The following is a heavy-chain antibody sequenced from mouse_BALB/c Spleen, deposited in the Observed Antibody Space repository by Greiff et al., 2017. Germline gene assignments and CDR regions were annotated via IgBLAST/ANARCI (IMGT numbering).Heavy chain of an antibody. CDR3: ARSTTGDGYYVDWYFDV. D-gene: IGHD2-3*01. CDR2: IYPYNGGT. Sequence: EVQLQESGPELVKPGASVKISCKASGYTFTDYNMHWVKQSHGKSLEWIGYIYPYNGGTGYNQKFKSKATLTVDNSSSTAYMELRSLTSEDSAVYYCARSTTGDGYYVDWYFDVWGAGTTVTVSS. CDR1: GYTFTDYN. V-gene: IGHV1S29*02. J-gene: IGHJ1*01.